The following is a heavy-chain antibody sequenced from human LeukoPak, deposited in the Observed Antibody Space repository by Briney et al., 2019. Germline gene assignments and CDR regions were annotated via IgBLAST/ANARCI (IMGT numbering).Heavy chain of an antibody. J-gene: IGHJ6*02. CDR3: ARDRAVLARMGGMDV. V-gene: IGHV3-21*01. D-gene: IGHD5-12*01. Sequence: GGSLRLSCAASGFTFSTYDMNWVRQAPGKGLEWVAYISRSSSHIYYADSMKGRLTISRDNARSSVYLQMDSLRDEDTAIYYCARDRAVLARMGGMDVWGQGTTVTVFS. CDR1: GFTFSTYD. CDR2: ISRSSSHI.